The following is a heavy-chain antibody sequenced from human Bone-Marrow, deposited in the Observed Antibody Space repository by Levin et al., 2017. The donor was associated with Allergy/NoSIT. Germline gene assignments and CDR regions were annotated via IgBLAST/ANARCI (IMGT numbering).Heavy chain of an antibody. Sequence: GASVKVSCKASGYTFNSYYMHWVRQAPGQGLEWMGMINPSDGDTRYAQNFQDRVTMTRDTSTSTVDMELSSLRYEDTAVYYCATKVGFEDWGQGTPVTVSS. CDR2: INPSDGDT. V-gene: IGHV1-46*02. CDR1: GYTFNSYY. J-gene: IGHJ4*02. D-gene: IGHD1-26*01. CDR3: ATKVGFED.